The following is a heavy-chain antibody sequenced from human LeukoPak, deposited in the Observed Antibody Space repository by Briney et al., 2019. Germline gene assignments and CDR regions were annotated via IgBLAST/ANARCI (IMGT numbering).Heavy chain of an antibody. J-gene: IGHJ5*02. Sequence: SETLSLTCTVSGGSISISSYYWGWIRQSPGKGLEWIGSIYYTGTTHYNPSLKSRVTISVDTSKNQFSLNLSSVTAADTAVYYCARQEIGLRSFDPWGQGTLVTVSS. V-gene: IGHV4-39*01. CDR2: IYYTGTT. CDR1: GGSISISSYY. D-gene: IGHD3/OR15-3a*01. CDR3: ARQEIGLRSFDP.